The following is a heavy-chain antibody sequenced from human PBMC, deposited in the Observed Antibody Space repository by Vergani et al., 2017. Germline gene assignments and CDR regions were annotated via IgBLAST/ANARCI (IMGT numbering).Heavy chain of an antibody. V-gene: IGHV4-59*08. CDR3: ARGSRAEGGSGPDK. Sequence: QVQLQESGPGLVKPSETLSLTCTVPGGSISSYYWTWIRQPAGKTLEWIGEIFYSGTTNYNPSFKNRVTMSVDTSKNQFSLKLNSVTAADTAVYYCARGSRAEGGSGPDKWGQGTLVTVSS. D-gene: IGHD6-13*01. CDR1: GGSISSYY. CDR2: IFYSGTT. J-gene: IGHJ4*02.